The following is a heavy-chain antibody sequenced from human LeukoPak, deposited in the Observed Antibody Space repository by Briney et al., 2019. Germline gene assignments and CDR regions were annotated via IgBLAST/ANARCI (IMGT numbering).Heavy chain of an antibody. Sequence: SETLSLTCSVSGGSINNYYWSWIRQPAGKGLEWIGRIYTRGSTNYNPSLKSRVTMSVDTSKNQFSLKLSSVTAADTAVYYCARGRYCSADICSGGDAFDIWGQGTMVSVSS. V-gene: IGHV4-4*07. J-gene: IGHJ3*02. CDR2: IYTRGST. D-gene: IGHD2-15*01. CDR3: ARGRYCSADICSGGDAFDI. CDR1: GGSINNYY.